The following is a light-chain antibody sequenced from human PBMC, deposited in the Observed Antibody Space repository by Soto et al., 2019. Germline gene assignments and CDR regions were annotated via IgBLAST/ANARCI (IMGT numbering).Light chain of an antibody. CDR3: KSSDSSLSGFYV. CDR2: GNS. J-gene: IGLJ1*01. Sequence: QSVLTQPPSVSGAPGQRVTMSCTGSSSNIGAGYDVHWYQQLPGTAPKLLIYGNSNRPSGVPDRFSGSKSGTSASLAITGLQAEDEADYYWKSSDSSLSGFYVFGTGTKVTVL. V-gene: IGLV1-40*01. CDR1: SSNIGAGYD.